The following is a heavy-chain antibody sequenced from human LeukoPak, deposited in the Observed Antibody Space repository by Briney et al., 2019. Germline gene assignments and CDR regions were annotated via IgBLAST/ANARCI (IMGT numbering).Heavy chain of an antibody. CDR2: IIPILGIA. J-gene: IGHJ4*02. V-gene: IGHV1-69*04. Sequence: ASVKVSCKAFGGTFSSYAISWVRQAPGQGLEWMGRIIPILGIANYAQKFQGRVTITADKSTSTAYMELSSLRSEDTAVYYCASSRDSSGYYYYFDYWGQGTLVTVSS. D-gene: IGHD3-22*01. CDR1: GGTFSSYA. CDR3: ASSRDSSGYYYYFDY.